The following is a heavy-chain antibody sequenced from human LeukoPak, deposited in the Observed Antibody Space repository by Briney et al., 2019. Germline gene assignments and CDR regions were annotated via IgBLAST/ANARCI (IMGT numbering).Heavy chain of an antibody. CDR2: IYWNDDK. CDR3: AHREYCSSTSCYTGGYYFDY. V-gene: IGHV2-5*01. J-gene: IGHJ4*02. CDR1: GFSLSTSGVG. D-gene: IGHD2-2*02. Sequence: ESGPTLVKPTQTLTLTCTFSGFSLSTSGVGVGWIRQPPGKALEWLALIYWNDDKRYSPSLKSRLTITKDTSKNQVVRTMTNMDPVDTATYYCAHREYCSSTSCYTGGYYFDYWDQGTLVTVSS.